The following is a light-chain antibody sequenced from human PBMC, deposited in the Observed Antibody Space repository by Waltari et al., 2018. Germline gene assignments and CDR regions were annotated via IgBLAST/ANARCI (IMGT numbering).Light chain of an antibody. CDR2: LGS. CDR3: MQGVQLPHT. J-gene: IGKJ3*01. V-gene: IGKV2-28*01. CDR1: QSLMYSNGYNY. Sequence: DIVVTQSPLSLPVTPGESASISCKSSQSLMYSNGYNYLDWYLQKPGQSPQLLIYLGSNRASGVPDRFSGSGSGTDFTLKISRVEAEDVGVYYCMQGVQLPHTFGPGTKVEIK.